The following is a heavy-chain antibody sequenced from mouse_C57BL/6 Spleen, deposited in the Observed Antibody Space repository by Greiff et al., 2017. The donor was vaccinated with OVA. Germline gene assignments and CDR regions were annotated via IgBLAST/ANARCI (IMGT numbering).Heavy chain of an antibody. CDR1: GYTFTSYW. Sequence: QVQLKQPGAELVMPGASVKLSCKASGYTFTSYWMHWVKQRPGQGLEWIGEIDPSDSYTNYNQKFKGKSTLTVDKSSSTAYMQLSSLTSEDSAVYYCARSDGSSLFAYWGQGTLVTVSA. V-gene: IGHV1-69*01. CDR2: IDPSDSYT. D-gene: IGHD1-1*01. J-gene: IGHJ3*01. CDR3: ARSDGSSLFAY.